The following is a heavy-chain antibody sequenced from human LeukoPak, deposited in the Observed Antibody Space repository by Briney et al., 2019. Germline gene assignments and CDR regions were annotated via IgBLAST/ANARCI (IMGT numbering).Heavy chain of an antibody. J-gene: IGHJ6*03. CDR2: IWYDGSKK. V-gene: IGHV3-33*01. Sequence: PGRSLRLSCAASGFTFSSYGMHWVRQAPGKGLEWVAVIWYDGSKKYYAGSVKGRFTISRDNSENTLYLQMNSLRAEDTAVYYCARVSNYYYMDVWGKGSTVTVSS. CDR3: ARVSNYYYMDV. CDR1: GFTFSSYG.